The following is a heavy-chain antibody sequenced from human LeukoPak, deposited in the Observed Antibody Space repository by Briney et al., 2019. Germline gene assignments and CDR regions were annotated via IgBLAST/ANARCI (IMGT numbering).Heavy chain of an antibody. V-gene: IGHV1-2*02. J-gene: IGHJ5*02. CDR3: ARAERLHGGPYLIGP. CDR2: INPNSGGT. CDR1: GYSFTDYY. D-gene: IGHD2-21*01. Sequence: ASVKVSCKASGYSFTDYYMHWVRQAPGQGLEWMGWINPNSGGTNSAQKFQGRVTMTRDTSITTVYMEVSWLTSDDTAIYYCARAERLHGGPYLIGPWGQGTLVTVSS.